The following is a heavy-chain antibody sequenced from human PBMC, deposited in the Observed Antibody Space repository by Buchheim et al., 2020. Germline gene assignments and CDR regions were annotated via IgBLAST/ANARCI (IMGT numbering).Heavy chain of an antibody. CDR3: ARALYSYYYYGMDV. D-gene: IGHD2-2*02. CDR2: ISYDGSNK. J-gene: IGHJ6*02. Sequence: QVQLVESGGGVVQPGRSLRLSCAASGFTFSSYAMHWVRQAPGKGLEWVAVISYDGSNKYYADSVKGRFTISRDNSKNTLYLQMNSQRAEDTAVYYCARALYSYYYYGMDVWGQGTT. CDR1: GFTFSSYA. V-gene: IGHV3-30-3*01.